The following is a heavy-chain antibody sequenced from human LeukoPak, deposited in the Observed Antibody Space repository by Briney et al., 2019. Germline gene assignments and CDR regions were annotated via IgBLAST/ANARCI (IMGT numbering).Heavy chain of an antibody. CDR2: IYYSGST. V-gene: IGHV4-59*01. CDR3: ATAGPISGRHNYFDS. J-gene: IGHJ4*02. CDR1: GGSITGSY. D-gene: IGHD3-10*01. Sequence: SETLSLTCSVSGGSITGSYWSWLRQPPGKGLEYIGYIYYSGSTNYNPSLKSRATISVDTSKNQFSLKLTSVNAADTAVYYCATAGPISGRHNYFDSWGQGTLVTVSS.